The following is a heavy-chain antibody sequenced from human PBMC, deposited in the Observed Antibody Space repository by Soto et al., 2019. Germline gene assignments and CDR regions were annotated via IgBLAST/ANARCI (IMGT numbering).Heavy chain of an antibody. J-gene: IGHJ1*01. CDR1: GGSFSGYY. CDR2: INHSGST. V-gene: IGHV4-34*01. D-gene: IGHD3-22*01. Sequence: QVQLQQWGAGLLKPSETLSLTCAVYGGSFSGYYWSWIRQPPGKGLEWIGGINHSGSTNYNPSLKSRVTISVDTSKNQFSLKLSSVTAADTAVYYCARGRYYYDSSGYRPFQHWGQGTLVTVSS. CDR3: ARGRYYYDSSGYRPFQH.